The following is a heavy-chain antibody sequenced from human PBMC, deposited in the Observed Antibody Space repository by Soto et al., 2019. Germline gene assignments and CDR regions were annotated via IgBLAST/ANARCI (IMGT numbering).Heavy chain of an antibody. CDR1: GFTFDDYA. D-gene: IGHD6-19*01. CDR3: AKDIESSGWYISS. J-gene: IGHJ5*02. Sequence: EVQLVESGGGLVQPGRSLRLSCAASGFTFDDYAMHWVRQAPGKGLEWVSGISWNSGSIGYADSVKGRFTISRDNAKNSLYLQMNSLRAEDTALYYCAKDIESSGWYISSWGQGTLVTVSS. CDR2: ISWNSGSI. V-gene: IGHV3-9*01.